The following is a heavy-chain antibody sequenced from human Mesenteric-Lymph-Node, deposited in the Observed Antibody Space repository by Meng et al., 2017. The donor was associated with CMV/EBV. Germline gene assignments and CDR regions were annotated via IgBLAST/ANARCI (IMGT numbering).Heavy chain of an antibody. V-gene: IGHV3-23*01. D-gene: IGHD6-13*01. Sequence: GESLKISCAASGFTFSSYAMSWVRQAPGKGLEWVSAISGSGGSTYYADSVKGRFTVSRDNAKNSLHLQMNSLRAEDTALYYCARDPVAAAGTSRFDYWGQGTLVTVSS. CDR2: ISGSGGST. CDR3: ARDPVAAAGTSRFDY. CDR1: GFTFSSYA. J-gene: IGHJ4*02.